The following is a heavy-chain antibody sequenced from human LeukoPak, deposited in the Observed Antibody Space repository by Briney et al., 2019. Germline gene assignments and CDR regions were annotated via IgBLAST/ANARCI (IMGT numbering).Heavy chain of an antibody. D-gene: IGHD3-9*01. CDR3: TTSRFILTGYYGFYYYYGMDV. V-gene: IGHV3-15*01. Sequence: GGSLRLSCAASGFTFSNAWMSWVRQAPGKGLEWVGRIKSKTDGGTTDYAAPVKGRFTISRDDSKNTLYLQMNSLKTEDTAVYYCTTSRFILTGYYGFYYYYGMDVWGKGTTVTVSS. CDR2: IKSKTDGGTT. CDR1: GFTFSNAW. J-gene: IGHJ6*04.